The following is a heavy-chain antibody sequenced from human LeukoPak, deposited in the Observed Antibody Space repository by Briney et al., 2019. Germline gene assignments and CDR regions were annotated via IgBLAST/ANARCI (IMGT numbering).Heavy chain of an antibody. CDR1: GGSISSYY. CDR2: IHTSGST. J-gene: IGHJ4*02. V-gene: IGHV4-4*07. D-gene: IGHD4-11*01. CDR3: ARHDYSNYPVFNY. Sequence: SETLSLTCTVSGGSISSYYWSWIRQPAGKGLEWIGRIHTSGSTNYNPSLKSRATMSVDTSNNQFSLKLSSVTAADTAVYYCARHDYSNYPVFNYWGQGTLVTVSS.